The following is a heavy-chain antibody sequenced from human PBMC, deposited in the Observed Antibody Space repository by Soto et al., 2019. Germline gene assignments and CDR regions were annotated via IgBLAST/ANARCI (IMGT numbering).Heavy chain of an antibody. D-gene: IGHD3-16*01. CDR3: ARRKYDHYGHTDY. Sequence: EVQLLESGGGLVQPGGSLRLSCAASGFTFSICAISWVRQAPGKGLEWVSTISGSGRNTYYADSVKGRFTISRDNSKNTMFQQVNSLRVEDTAVYFCARRKYDHYGHTDYWGQGTLVTVSS. CDR2: ISGSGRNT. J-gene: IGHJ4*02. CDR1: GFTFSICA. V-gene: IGHV3-23*01.